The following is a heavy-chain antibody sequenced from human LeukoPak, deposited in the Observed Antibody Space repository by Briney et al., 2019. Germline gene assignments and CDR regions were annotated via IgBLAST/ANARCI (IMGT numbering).Heavy chain of an antibody. CDR1: GGSISSSSYY. CDR2: IYYGGST. D-gene: IGHD1-26*01. V-gene: IGHV4-39*01. J-gene: IGHJ4*02. Sequence: PSETLSLTCTVSGGSISSSSYYWGWIRQPPGKGLEWIGSIYYGGSTHYNPSLKSRVTISVDTSKNQFSLKLSSVTAPDTAVYYCARHWLLVGYFDYWGQGTLVTVTS. CDR3: ARHWLLVGYFDY.